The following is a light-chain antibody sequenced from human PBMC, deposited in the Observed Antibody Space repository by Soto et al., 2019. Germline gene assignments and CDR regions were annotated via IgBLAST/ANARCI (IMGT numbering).Light chain of an antibody. CDR2: EVT. Sequence: QSVLTQPASVSGSPGQSITISCTGTSSDVGGYHYVSWYQQLPGKAPKLMIYEVTKRPSGVSNRFSGSKSDNTASLTISGLQAEDEAEYYCSAYTTRRAVFGTGTKVTV. V-gene: IGLV2-14*01. CDR3: SAYTTRRAV. CDR1: SSDVGGYHY. J-gene: IGLJ1*01.